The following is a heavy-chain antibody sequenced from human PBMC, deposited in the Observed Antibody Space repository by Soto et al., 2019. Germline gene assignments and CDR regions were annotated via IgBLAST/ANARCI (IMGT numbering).Heavy chain of an antibody. CDR3: ARDQLLWTNYYYYGMDV. D-gene: IGHD2-21*01. V-gene: IGHV4-4*02. J-gene: IGHJ6*02. CDR2: IYHSGST. CDR1: GGSISSSNW. Sequence: SETLSLTCAVSGGSISSSNWWSWVRQPPGKGLEWIGEIYHSGSTNYNPSLKSRVTISVDKSKNQFSLKLSSVTAADTAVYYCARDQLLWTNYYYYGMDVWGQGTTVTVSS.